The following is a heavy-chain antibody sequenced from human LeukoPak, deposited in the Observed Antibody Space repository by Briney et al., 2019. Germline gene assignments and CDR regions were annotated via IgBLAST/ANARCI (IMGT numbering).Heavy chain of an antibody. CDR1: GFTFSDYY. V-gene: IGHV4-39*01. Sequence: GSLRLSCAASGFTFSDYYMSWIRQAPGKGLEWIGSLYYSGSTYYNPSLKSRVTISVDTSKNQFSLKLSSVTAADTAVYYCARLYNYYDSSGYYGYYGMDVWGQGTTVTVSS. CDR3: ARLYNYYDSSGYYGYYGMDV. J-gene: IGHJ6*02. CDR2: LYYSGST. D-gene: IGHD3-22*01.